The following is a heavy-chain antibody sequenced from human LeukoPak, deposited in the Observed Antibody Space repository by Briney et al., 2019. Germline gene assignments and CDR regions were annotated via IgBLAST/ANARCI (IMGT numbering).Heavy chain of an antibody. CDR1: GFTVSSNY. Sequence: TGGSLRLSCAASGFTVSSNYMSWVRQAPGKGLEWVSAISGSGGSTYYADSVKGRFTISRDNSKNTLYLQMNSLRVEDTAVYYCAKDRGDIVLMVLFDIWGQGTMVTVSS. CDR3: AKDRGDIVLMVLFDI. J-gene: IGHJ3*02. D-gene: IGHD2-8*01. V-gene: IGHV3-23*01. CDR2: ISGSGGST.